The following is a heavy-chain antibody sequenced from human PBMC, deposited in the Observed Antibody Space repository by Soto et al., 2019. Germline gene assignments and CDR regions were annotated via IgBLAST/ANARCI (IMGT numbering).Heavy chain of an antibody. Sequence: SETLSLTCTVSGGSISSYYWSWIRQPPGKGLEWIGYIYYSGSTNYNPSLKSRVTISVDTSKNQFSLKLSSVTAADTAVYYCAASPIMITFGGVIAFDYWGQGTLVTVSS. V-gene: IGHV4-59*08. CDR1: GGSISSYY. D-gene: IGHD3-16*02. J-gene: IGHJ4*02. CDR2: IYYSGST. CDR3: AASPIMITFGGVIAFDY.